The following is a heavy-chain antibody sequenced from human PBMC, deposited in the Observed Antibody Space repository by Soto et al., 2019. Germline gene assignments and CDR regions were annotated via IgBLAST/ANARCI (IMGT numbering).Heavy chain of an antibody. Sequence: EVQLLESGGGLVQPGGSLRLSCAASGFAFSSYGMSWVRQAPGKGLEWVSGISGSGANTYYAASVKGRFTISRDNSEHTLFLQMNSLRDKDTAVYLCAKFSSSGWYDAFDIWGQGTLVTVSS. CDR2: ISGSGANT. J-gene: IGHJ3*02. CDR1: GFAFSSYG. V-gene: IGHV3-23*01. D-gene: IGHD6-13*01. CDR3: AKFSSSGWYDAFDI.